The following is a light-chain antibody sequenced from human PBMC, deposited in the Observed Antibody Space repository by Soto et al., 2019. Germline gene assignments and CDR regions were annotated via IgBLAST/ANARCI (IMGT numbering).Light chain of an antibody. CDR3: QQYDGSPPWT. V-gene: IGKV3-20*01. CDR1: QSVSSTS. Sequence: EIVLTQSPGTLSFSPGERATLSCRASQSVSSTSLAWYQQKPGQAPRVLIYGASNRATGIPDRFSGSGSGTDFALTISRLEPEDFAVYYCQQYDGSPPWTFGLGTKVEFK. J-gene: IGKJ1*01. CDR2: GAS.